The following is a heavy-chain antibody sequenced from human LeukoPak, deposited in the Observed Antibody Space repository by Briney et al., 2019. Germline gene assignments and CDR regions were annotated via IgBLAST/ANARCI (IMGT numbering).Heavy chain of an antibody. D-gene: IGHD6-19*01. CDR2: INPSGGST. J-gene: IGHJ4*02. V-gene: IGHV1-46*01. CDR1: GYTFTSYY. CDR3: AREYSSGWGKGYYFDY. Sequence: ASVKVSCKASGYTFTSYYMHWVRQAPGQGLEWMGIINPSGGSTSYARKFQGRVTMTRDMSTSTVYMELSSLRSEDTAVYYCAREYSSGWGKGYYFDYWGQGTLVTVSS.